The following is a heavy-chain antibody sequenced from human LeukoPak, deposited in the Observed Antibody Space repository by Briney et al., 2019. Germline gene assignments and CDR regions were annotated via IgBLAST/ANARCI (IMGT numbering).Heavy chain of an antibody. Sequence: GGSLTLSCAASGFIFSAYEMNWVRQAPGKGLEWGSYISSSGSSIYYADYVKGRLTIYRDNAKKALYLQMNSLRAEDTDVYYGSSVYSSGWNYWGQGTLVTVSS. CDR3: SSVYSSGWNY. CDR2: ISSSGSSI. D-gene: IGHD6-19*01. J-gene: IGHJ4*02. V-gene: IGHV3-48*03. CDR1: GFIFSAYE.